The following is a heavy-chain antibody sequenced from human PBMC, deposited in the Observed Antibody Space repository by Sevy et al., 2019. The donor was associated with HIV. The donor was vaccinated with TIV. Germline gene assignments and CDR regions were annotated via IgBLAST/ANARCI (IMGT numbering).Heavy chain of an antibody. Sequence: GGSLRLSCAVSGFMFRSSWMSWVRQAPGKGLEWVAKIKEDGSEKNYVESVRGRFTISRDNAKNSLYLQMSSLRAEDTAVYYCARLSGSYFYWGQGTLVTVS. CDR3: ARLSGSYFY. J-gene: IGHJ4*02. D-gene: IGHD1-26*01. CDR1: GFMFRSSW. V-gene: IGHV3-7*01. CDR2: IKEDGSEK.